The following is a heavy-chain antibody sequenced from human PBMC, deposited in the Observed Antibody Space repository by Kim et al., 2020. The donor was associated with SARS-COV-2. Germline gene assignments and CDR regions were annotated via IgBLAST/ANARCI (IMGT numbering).Heavy chain of an antibody. CDR2: IYYSGST. D-gene: IGHD3-9*01. Sequence: SETLSLICTVSGSSISSDSYWGWIRQPPGKGLDWIGSIYYSGSTYYNPSLKSRVTISVDTSKNQFSLKLSSVTAADTAVYYCVRDDILTGYHDYWGQGTLVTVSS. CDR1: GSSISSDSY. CDR3: VRDDILTGYHDY. J-gene: IGHJ4*02. V-gene: IGHV4-39*07.